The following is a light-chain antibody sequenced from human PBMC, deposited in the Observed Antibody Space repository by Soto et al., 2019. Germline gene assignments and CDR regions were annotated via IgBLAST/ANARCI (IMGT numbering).Light chain of an antibody. V-gene: IGKV1-5*03. J-gene: IGKJ2*01. CDR2: TAS. CDR1: QSISSW. Sequence: DIQMTQSPSTLSASVGDRVTITCRASQSISSWLAWYQQKPGKAPKLLIYTASSLESGVPSRFSGSGSRTEFSLSISSLQADDFATFYCQEYNSHSRYTFGQENKLEIK. CDR3: QEYNSHSRYT.